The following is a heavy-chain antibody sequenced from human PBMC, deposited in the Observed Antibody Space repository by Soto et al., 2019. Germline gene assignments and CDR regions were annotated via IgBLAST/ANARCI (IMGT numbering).Heavy chain of an antibody. D-gene: IGHD6-13*01. J-gene: IGHJ5*02. CDR2: IYYSGSA. CDR1: GGSISSYY. CDR3: ARERTGHSSSWYSGLDP. Sequence: SETLSLTCTVSGGSISSYYWSWIRQPPGKGLEWIGYIYYSGSANYNPSLNSRVTISVDTSKNQFSLKLSSVTAADTAVYYCARERTGHSSSWYSGLDPWGQGTLVTVSS. V-gene: IGHV4-59*12.